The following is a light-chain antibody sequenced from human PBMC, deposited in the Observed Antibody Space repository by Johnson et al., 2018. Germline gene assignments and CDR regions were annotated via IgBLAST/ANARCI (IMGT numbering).Light chain of an antibody. V-gene: IGLV1-51*02. CDR1: SSNIGNNY. CDR3: GTWDSSLSAGNV. CDR2: ENN. J-gene: IGLJ1*01. Sequence: QSVLTQPPSVSAAPGQKVTISCSGSSSNIGNNYVSWYQQLPGTAPKLLIYENNKRPSGIPDRLSGSKSGTSATLGITGLQTGDQAAYYLGTWDSSLSAGNVFGTGTKVTVL.